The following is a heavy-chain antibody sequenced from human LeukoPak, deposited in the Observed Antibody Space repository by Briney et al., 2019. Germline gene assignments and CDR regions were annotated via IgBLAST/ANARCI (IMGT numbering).Heavy chain of an antibody. CDR2: ISSSSSYI. J-gene: IGHJ6*03. CDR1: GFTFSSYS. Sequence: GGSLRLSCAASGFTFSSYSMNWVRQAPGKGLEWVSSISSSSSYIYYADSVKGRFTISRDNAKSSLYLQMNSLRAEDTAVYYCARDRYSSKHYYYYYYMDVWGKGTTVTVSS. D-gene: IGHD6-13*01. CDR3: ARDRYSSKHYYYYYYMDV. V-gene: IGHV3-21*01.